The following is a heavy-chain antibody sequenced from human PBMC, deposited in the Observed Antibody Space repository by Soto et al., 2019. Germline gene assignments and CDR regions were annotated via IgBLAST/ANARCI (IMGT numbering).Heavy chain of an antibody. CDR1: GFTFSSYS. CDR2: ISSTTNYI. CDR3: ARESEDLTSNFDY. V-gene: IGHV3-21*06. Sequence: GGSLRLSCEGSGFTFSSYSMNWVRQAPGKGLEWVSSISSTTNYIYYGDSMKGRFTISRDNAKNSLYLEMNSLRAEDTAVYYCARESEDLTSNFDYWGQGTLVTVSS. J-gene: IGHJ4*02.